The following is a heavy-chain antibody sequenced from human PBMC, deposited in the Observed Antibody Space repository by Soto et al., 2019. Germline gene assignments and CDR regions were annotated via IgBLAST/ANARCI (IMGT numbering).Heavy chain of an antibody. CDR2: ISWDGGST. CDR1: GFTFDDYA. V-gene: IGHV3-43D*04. J-gene: IGHJ6*02. D-gene: IGHD6-19*01. Sequence: LRLSCAASGFTFDDYAMHWVRQAPGKGLEWVSLISWDGGSTYYADSVKGRFTISRDNSKNSLYLQMNSLRAEDTALYYCAKGPQVAGTDYYYYYGMDVWGQGTTVTVSS. CDR3: AKGPQVAGTDYYYYYGMDV.